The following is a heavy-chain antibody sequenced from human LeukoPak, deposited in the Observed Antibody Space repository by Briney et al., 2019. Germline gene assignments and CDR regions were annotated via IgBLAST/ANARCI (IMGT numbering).Heavy chain of an antibody. CDR3: AKDTYYYDSSGLDAFDI. V-gene: IGHV3-23*01. Sequence: PGGSLRLSCAASGFTFSSYAMSWARQAPGKGLEWVSAISGSGGSTYYADSVKGRFTISRDNSKNTLYLQMNSLRAEDTAVYYCAKDTYYYDSSGLDAFDIWGQGTMVTVSS. CDR1: GFTFSSYA. CDR2: ISGSGGST. J-gene: IGHJ3*02. D-gene: IGHD3-22*01.